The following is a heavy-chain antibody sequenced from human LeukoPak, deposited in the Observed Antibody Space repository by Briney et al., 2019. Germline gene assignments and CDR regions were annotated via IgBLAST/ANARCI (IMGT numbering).Heavy chain of an antibody. Sequence: PSETLSLTCTVSGGSISSYYWSWIRQPPGKGLEWIGYIYYSGSTYYNPSLKSRVTISVDTSKNQFSLKLSSVTAADTAVYYCARDSSGYYYAFDIWGQGTMVTVSS. V-gene: IGHV4-59*12. CDR3: ARDSSGYYYAFDI. CDR1: GGSISSYY. CDR2: IYYSGST. D-gene: IGHD3-22*01. J-gene: IGHJ3*02.